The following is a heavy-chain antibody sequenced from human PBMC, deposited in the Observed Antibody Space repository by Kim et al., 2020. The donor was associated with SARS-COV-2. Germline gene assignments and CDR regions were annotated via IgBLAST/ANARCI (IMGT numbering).Heavy chain of an antibody. CDR3: ARHTLYYYDSSGYIDY. D-gene: IGHD3-22*01. V-gene: IGHV4-39*01. J-gene: IGHJ4*02. CDR2: IYYSGST. CDR1: GGSISSSSYY. Sequence: SETLSLTCTVSGGSISSSSYYWGWIRQPPGKGLEWIGSIYYSGSTYYNPSLKSRVTISVDTSKNQFSLKLSSVTAADTAVYYCARHTLYYYDSSGYIDYWGQGTLVTVSS.